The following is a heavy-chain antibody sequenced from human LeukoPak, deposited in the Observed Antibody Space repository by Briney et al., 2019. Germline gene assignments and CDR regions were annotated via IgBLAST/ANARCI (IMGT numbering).Heavy chain of an antibody. V-gene: IGHV4-39*07. J-gene: IGHJ6*03. Sequence: SETLSLTCTVSGGSISSSSYYWGWIRQPPGKGLEWIGSIYYSGRIHNNPSLKSRVTISVDTSKNQFSLKLSSVTAADTAVYYCARAFDTPPHYYYYYMDVWGKGTTVTVSS. CDR3: ARAFDTPPHYYYYYMDV. CDR1: GGSISSSSYY. CDR2: IYYSGRI. D-gene: IGHD5-18*01.